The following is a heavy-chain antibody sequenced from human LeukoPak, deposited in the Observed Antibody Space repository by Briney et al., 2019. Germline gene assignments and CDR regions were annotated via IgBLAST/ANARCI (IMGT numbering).Heavy chain of an antibody. CDR2: MNPKSGNT. J-gene: IGHJ6*03. CDR1: GYTFTSYD. Sequence: ASVKDSCKDSGYTFTSYDINGVRQAAGQGVEWMGWMNPKSGNTGYAKRFEGRVTMTRNASTSTAYMELRNLRSQNTTVYYCARGSTAMVNYYYYYMAVWGKGTTVTVSS. CDR3: ARGSTAMVNYYYYYMAV. D-gene: IGHD5-18*01. V-gene: IGHV1-8*01.